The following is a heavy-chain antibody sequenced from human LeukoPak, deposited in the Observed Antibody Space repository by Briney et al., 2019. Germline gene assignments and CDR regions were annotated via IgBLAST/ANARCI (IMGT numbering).Heavy chain of an antibody. CDR3: ATEDYYDSSGYYFDY. V-gene: IGHV3-7*01. D-gene: IGHD3-22*01. J-gene: IGHJ4*02. Sequence: GGSLRLSCAASGFTFNSYWMSWVRRAPGKGLEWVANIKQDGSEKYYVDSVKGRFTISRDNAKNSLYLQMNSLRAEDTAVYYCATEDYYDSSGYYFDYWGQGTLVTVSS. CDR1: GFTFNSYW. CDR2: IKQDGSEK.